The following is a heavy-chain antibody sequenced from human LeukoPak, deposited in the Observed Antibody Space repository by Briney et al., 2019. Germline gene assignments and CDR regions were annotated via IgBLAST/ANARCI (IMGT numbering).Heavy chain of an antibody. CDR3: ARQSCTTTGCYSDY. Sequence: PSETLSLTCTVSGGSISSRSYYWGWIRQPPGKGLEWIVSISYSGRTYYSLSLKSRLTISVDTSKNQFSLKLTSVTAADTAVYYCARQSCTTTGCYSDYWGQGTLVTVSS. CDR1: GGSISSRSYY. CDR2: ISYSGRT. V-gene: IGHV4-39*01. D-gene: IGHD2-2*01. J-gene: IGHJ4*02.